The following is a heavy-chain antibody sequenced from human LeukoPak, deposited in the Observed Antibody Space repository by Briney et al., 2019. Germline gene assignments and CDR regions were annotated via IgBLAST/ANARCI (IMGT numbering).Heavy chain of an antibody. D-gene: IGHD6-13*01. CDR1: GFTVSSNY. J-gene: IGHJ4*02. CDR3: AHISSSWPDY. CDR2: ISGSGGST. Sequence: PGGSLRLSCAASGFTVSSNYMTWVRPAPGKGLEWVSAISGSGGSTYYADSVKGRFTISRDNSKNTLYLQMNSLRAEDTAVYYCAHISSSWPDYWGQGTLVTVSS. V-gene: IGHV3-23*01.